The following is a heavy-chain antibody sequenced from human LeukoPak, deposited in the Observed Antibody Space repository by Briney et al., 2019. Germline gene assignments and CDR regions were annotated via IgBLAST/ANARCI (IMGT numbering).Heavy chain of an antibody. J-gene: IGHJ4*02. CDR3: ARTSMVRALN. CDR1: GFTFDDYA. CDR2: ISWNSGSI. V-gene: IGHV3-9*01. Sequence: GGSLRLSCAASGFTFDDYAMHWVRQAPGKGLEWVSGISWNSGSIGYADSVKGRFTISRDNAKNSLYLQMNSLRAEDTAVYYCARTSMVRALNWGQGTLVTVSS. D-gene: IGHD3-10*01.